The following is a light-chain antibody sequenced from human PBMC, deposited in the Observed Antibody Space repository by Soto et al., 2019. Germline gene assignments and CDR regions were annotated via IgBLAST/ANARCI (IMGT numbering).Light chain of an antibody. CDR3: QHYYSSPLT. J-gene: IGKJ4*01. CDR1: QSVLSSSNNKNY. Sequence: DIVMTQSPDSLSVSLGERATINCKSSQSVLSSSNNKNYLAWYQQKPGQPPKVVIYWASTRGSGVPDRFSGSGSGTDFTLTISSLQAEDVAVYYCQHYYSSPLTFGRGTKVEIK. V-gene: IGKV4-1*01. CDR2: WAS.